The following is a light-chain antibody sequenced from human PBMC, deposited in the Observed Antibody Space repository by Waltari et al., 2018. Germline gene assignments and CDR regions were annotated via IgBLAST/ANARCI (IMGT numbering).Light chain of an antibody. V-gene: IGKV1-39*01. J-gene: IGKJ1*01. Sequence: IQMTPSPSSLSAPVGDTVTVTCRPSQNIRTHLTWHQHKPTTAPQLLIYAASTLHRRAPSRFSGSGSETDSTLTVTNLQPDDFAIYFCQQSFSSPWTFGQGTRV. CDR3: QQSFSSPWT. CDR1: QNIRTH. CDR2: AAS.